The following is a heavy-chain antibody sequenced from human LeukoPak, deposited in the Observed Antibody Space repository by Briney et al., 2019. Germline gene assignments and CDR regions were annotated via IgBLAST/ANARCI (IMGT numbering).Heavy chain of an antibody. V-gene: IGHV4-4*02. CDR3: ARLNGDILTGYLTVDY. D-gene: IGHD3-9*01. J-gene: IGHJ4*02. CDR1: GGSISSSNW. CDR2: IYHSGST. Sequence: SGTLSLTCAVSGGSISSSNWWSWVRQPPGKGLEWIGEIYHSGSTNYNPSLKSRVTISVDKSKNQFSLKLSSVTAADTAVYYCARLNGDILTGYLTVDYWGQGTLVTVSS.